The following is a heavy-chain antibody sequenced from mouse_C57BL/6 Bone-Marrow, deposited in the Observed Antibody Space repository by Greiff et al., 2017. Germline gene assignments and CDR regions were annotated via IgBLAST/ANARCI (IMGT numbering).Heavy chain of an antibody. J-gene: IGHJ4*01. Sequence: EVQRVESGGGLVKPGGSLKLSCAASGFTFSSYAMSWVRQTPEKRLEWVATISDGGSYTYYPDNVKGRFTISRDNAKNNLYLQMSHLKSEDTAMYYCARGSTTPEDYWGQGTSVTVSS. D-gene: IGHD1-1*01. CDR3: ARGSTTPEDY. V-gene: IGHV5-4*01. CDR1: GFTFSSYA. CDR2: ISDGGSYT.